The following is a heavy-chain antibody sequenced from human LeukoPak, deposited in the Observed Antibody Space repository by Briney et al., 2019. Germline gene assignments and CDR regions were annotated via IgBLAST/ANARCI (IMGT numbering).Heavy chain of an antibody. CDR1: GGFISSYY. CDR2: IYSSGNT. D-gene: IGHD5-12*01. CDR3: ESRYSGYGNAFDI. J-gene: IGHJ3*02. V-gene: IGHV4-59*08. Sequence: PSEPLTLTCTVSGGFISSYYWSWLRQPPGKGLEWIGYIYSSGNTNYSPSLKSRVTISVDTSKNQFSLKLYSVTAADTAVYYCESRYSGYGNAFDIWGQGTMVTVSS.